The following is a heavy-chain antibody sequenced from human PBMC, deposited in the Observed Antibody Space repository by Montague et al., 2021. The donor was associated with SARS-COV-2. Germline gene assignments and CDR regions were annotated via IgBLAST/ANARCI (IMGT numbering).Heavy chain of an antibody. CDR2: IYYSGST. D-gene: IGHD3-10*01. Sequence: SETLSLTCTVSGGSISSSSYYWGWIRQPPGKGLGWIGRIYYSGSTYYNPSLKSRVTISVDTSKNQFSLKLSSVTAADTAVYYCARQNGNDSPRSVEDIHGVLRVCELWFGGSFDNWGQGTLVTVSS. V-gene: IGHV4-39*01. CDR3: ARQNGNDSPRSVEDIHGVLRVCELWFGGSFDN. J-gene: IGHJ4*02. CDR1: GGSISSSSYY.